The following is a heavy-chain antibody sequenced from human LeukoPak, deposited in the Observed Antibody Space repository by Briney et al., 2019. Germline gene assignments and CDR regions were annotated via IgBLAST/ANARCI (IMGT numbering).Heavy chain of an antibody. CDR1: GFTFSNYG. CDR2: IWYGGSNK. J-gene: IGHJ3*02. V-gene: IGHV3-30*02. Sequence: GGSLRLSCAASGFTFSNYGMHWVRQAPGKGLEWVAVIWYGGSNKYYADSVKGRFTISRDNSKNTLYLQMNSLRAEDTAVYYCAKERGAAMIVVADAFDIWGQGTMVTVSS. D-gene: IGHD3-22*01. CDR3: AKERGAAMIVVADAFDI.